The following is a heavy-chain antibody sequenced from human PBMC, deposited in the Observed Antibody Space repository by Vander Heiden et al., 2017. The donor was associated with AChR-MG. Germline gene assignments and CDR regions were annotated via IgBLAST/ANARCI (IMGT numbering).Heavy chain of an antibody. CDR3: AREKGSLGEFGLGY. D-gene: IGHD3-16*01. CDR1: GDSISSSSYS. V-gene: IGHV4-39*02. Sequence: QLQLQESGPGLVKPSETLSLTCTVSGDSISSSSYSWGWIRQHPGKGLEWIGSMYYSGRTNYNPSLKSRVTIFVDTSKNHFSLKVTSVTAADTAVYYCAREKGSLGEFGLGYWGQGTLVTVSS. CDR2: MYYSGRT. J-gene: IGHJ4*02.